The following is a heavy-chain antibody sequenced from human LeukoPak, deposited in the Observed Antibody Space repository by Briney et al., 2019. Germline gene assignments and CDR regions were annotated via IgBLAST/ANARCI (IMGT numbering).Heavy chain of an antibody. V-gene: IGHV1-18*01. CDR1: GYIFTAYG. J-gene: IGHJ5*02. D-gene: IGHD3-16*01. CDR2: ISTYDGDT. Sequence: ASVKVSCKTSGYIFTAYGISWVRQAPGQRLEWMGWISTYDGDTDYASKFQGRVTLTTDTSTNTAYMELRGLKSDGTGIYYCARDLGLYNWFDPWGQGTLVTVSS. CDR3: ARDLGLYNWFDP.